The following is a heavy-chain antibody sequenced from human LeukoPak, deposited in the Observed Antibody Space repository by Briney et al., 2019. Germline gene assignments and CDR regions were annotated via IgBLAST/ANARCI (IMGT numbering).Heavy chain of an antibody. CDR2: IHTSGTT. Sequence: SETLSLTCTVSGASMYSYYWSLIRQAAGKGLEWIGRIHTSGTTYYNPSLNSRVTLSIDTSKNQFSLKLSSVTAADTAVYYCARAYHGSGSFSLLFDPWGQGTLVTVSS. V-gene: IGHV4-4*07. D-gene: IGHD3-10*01. CDR1: GASMYSYY. CDR3: ARAYHGSGSFSLLFDP. J-gene: IGHJ5*02.